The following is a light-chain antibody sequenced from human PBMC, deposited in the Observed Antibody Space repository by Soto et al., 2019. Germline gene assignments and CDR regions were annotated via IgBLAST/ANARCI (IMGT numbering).Light chain of an antibody. CDR1: SSDVGAYNY. CDR2: EVS. V-gene: IGLV2-14*01. Sequence: QSVLTQPASVSGSPGQSITISCTGTSSDVGAYNYVSWYQQHPDKAPKLMIYEVSNRPSGVSNRFSGSKSGNTASLTISGLQAEDEADYYCSSFTSSSTPRVFGGGTKVTVL. J-gene: IGLJ3*02. CDR3: SSFTSSSTPRV.